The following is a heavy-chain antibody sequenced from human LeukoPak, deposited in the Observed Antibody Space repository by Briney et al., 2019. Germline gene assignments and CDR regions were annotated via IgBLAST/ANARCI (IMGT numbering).Heavy chain of an antibody. D-gene: IGHD6-13*01. CDR1: GFTFSSYA. J-gene: IGHJ3*02. CDR3: AKDSSGYSSSWYLDDAFDI. CDR2: ISGSGGST. Sequence: GGSLRLSCADSGFTFSSYAMSWVRQAPGKGLEWVSAISGSGGSTYYADSVKGRFTISRDNSKNTLYLQMNSLRAEDTAVYYCAKDSSGYSSSWYLDDAFDIWGQGTMVTVSS. V-gene: IGHV3-23*01.